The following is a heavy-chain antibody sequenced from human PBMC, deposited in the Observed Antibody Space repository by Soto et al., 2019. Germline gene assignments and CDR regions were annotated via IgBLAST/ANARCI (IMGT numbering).Heavy chain of an antibody. Sequence: SETLSLTCTVSGGSISSSSYYWGWIRQPPGKGLEWIGSIYYSGSTYYNPSLKSRVTISVDTSKNQFSLKLSSVTAADTAVYYCARQGGRFLEWLFFDYWGQGTLVTVSS. CDR3: ARQGGRFLEWLFFDY. CDR1: GGSISSSSYY. CDR2: IYYSGST. J-gene: IGHJ4*02. D-gene: IGHD3-3*01. V-gene: IGHV4-39*01.